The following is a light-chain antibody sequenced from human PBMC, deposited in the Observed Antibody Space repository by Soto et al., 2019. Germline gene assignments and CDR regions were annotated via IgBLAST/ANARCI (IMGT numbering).Light chain of an antibody. J-gene: IGKJ3*01. CDR2: EAS. V-gene: IGKV1-33*01. Sequence: IPMTQSPSSLSPTVGERVTITCQESQDVSNKLNWYQQKPGKAPTLLISEASNLETGVPSRLSGSGSGTDFTFIISRLQPEDVGTYDCQQYADLPYTFGHGTKVYI. CDR3: QQYADLPYT. CDR1: QDVSNK.